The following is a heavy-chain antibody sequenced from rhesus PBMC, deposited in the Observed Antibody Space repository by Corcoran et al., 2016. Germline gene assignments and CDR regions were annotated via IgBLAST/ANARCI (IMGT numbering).Heavy chain of an antibody. V-gene: IGHV4S11*01. CDR2: IYGSGSST. CDR1: GGSIRRTF. D-gene: IGHD2-15*01. CDR3: ARGYCSSTYCSSGRFDV. Sequence: QVQLQESGPGLVKPLETLALPCAVSGGSIRRTFWDWLTPPPGKGLEWIGYIYGSGSSTNYNPSLKSRVTLSVDTSKNQFSLKLSSVTAADTAVYYCARGYCSSTYCSSGRFDVWGAGVLVTVSS. J-gene: IGHJ5-1*01.